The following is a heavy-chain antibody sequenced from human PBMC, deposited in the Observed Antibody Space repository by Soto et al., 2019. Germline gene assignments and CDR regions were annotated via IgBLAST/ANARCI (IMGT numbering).Heavy chain of an antibody. J-gene: IGHJ6*02. Sequence: SETLSFTCTVSGGSVSPGSYDWSWIRQPPGKGLEWIGKIFFTGSAHYNPSLRNRVTMXXXTXXXXXSLTLXXVTXADTAVDYCATDRHGMDAGGQGTTVSVSS. CDR2: IFFTGSA. V-gene: IGHV4-61*01. CDR3: ATDRHGMDA. CDR1: GGSVSPGSYD.